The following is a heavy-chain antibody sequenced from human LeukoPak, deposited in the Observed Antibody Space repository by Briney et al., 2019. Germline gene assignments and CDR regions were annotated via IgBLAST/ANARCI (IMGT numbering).Heavy chain of an antibody. D-gene: IGHD3-16*01. CDR3: ARQTGGPTKTPPTTGYFAL. J-gene: IGHJ2*01. Sequence: SETLSLTCTVSGGSISSSSYYWGWIRQPPGKGLEWIGSIYYSGSTYYNPSLKSRVTISVDTSKNQFSLKLSSVTAADTAVYYCARQTGGPTKTPPTTGYFALWARAPLVTVS. CDR1: GGSISSSSYY. V-gene: IGHV4-39*01. CDR2: IYYSGST.